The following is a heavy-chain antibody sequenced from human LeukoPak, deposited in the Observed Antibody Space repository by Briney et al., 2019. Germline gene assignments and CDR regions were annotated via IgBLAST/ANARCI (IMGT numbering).Heavy chain of an antibody. CDR1: RFTFSNYA. D-gene: IGHD3-10*01. CDR3: ARETDGSAAFDY. Sequence: PGGSLRLSCAASRFTFSNYAMHWVRQAPGKGLEWVAVISYDGSIRYYTDSVKGRFTLSRDNSKNTLYLQMNSLRGEDTAVYFCARETDGSAAFDYWGQGTLVTVSS. V-gene: IGHV3-30*04. CDR2: ISYDGSIR. J-gene: IGHJ4*02.